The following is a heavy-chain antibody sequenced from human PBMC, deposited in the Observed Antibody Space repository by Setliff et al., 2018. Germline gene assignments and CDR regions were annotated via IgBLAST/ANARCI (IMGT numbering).Heavy chain of an antibody. D-gene: IGHD3-10*01. CDR2: FYHSGST. Sequence: SETLSLTCTVSGGSIRNYYWSWIRQPPGKGLEWIGYFYHSGSTNYNPSLKGRVTMTSDTSRNQLSLKLTSVSAADTAIYYCARSSYYASGNSHNYYMDVWGKGTAVT. CDR3: ARSSYYASGNSHNYYMDV. CDR1: GGSIRNYY. J-gene: IGHJ6*03. V-gene: IGHV4-59*08.